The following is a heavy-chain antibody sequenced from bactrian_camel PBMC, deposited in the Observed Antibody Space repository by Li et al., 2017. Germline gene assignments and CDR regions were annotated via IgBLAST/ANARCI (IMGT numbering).Heavy chain of an antibody. D-gene: IGHD3*01. Sequence: VQLVESGGGSVQAGGSLKLACTRGTVRPNYMAWFRQAPGKEREGVATIDASGSTGYVESVKGRFTISRDNAKSLLSLRMDSLKTEDTAKYFCAADSGRRWGFRFCLPFGPATDYFDDWGQGTQVTVS. J-gene: IGHJ4*01. CDR2: IDASGST. CDR3: AADSGRRWGFRFCLPFGPATDYFDD. V-gene: IGHV3S53*01. CDR1: RGTVRPNY.